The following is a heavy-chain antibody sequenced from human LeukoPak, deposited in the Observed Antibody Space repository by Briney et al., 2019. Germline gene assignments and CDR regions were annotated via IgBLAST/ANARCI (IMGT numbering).Heavy chain of an antibody. CDR1: GGSFSGYY. CDR3: ARLWSTYCSGGSCPHQPNY. Sequence: SETLSLTCAVYGGSFSGYYWSWIRQPPGKGLEWIGSIHNSGSTYYNPSLKSRVTISVRTSKNQFSLKLSSVTAADTALYYCARLWSTYCSGGSCPHQPNYWGQGTLVTVSS. CDR2: IHNSGST. J-gene: IGHJ4*02. V-gene: IGHV4-34*01. D-gene: IGHD2-15*01.